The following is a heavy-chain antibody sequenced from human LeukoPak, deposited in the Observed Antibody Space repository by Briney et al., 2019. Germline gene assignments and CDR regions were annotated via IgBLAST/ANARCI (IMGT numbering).Heavy chain of an antibody. Sequence: SETLSLTCTVSGGSISSSSYYWGWIRQPPGKGLEWIGSIYYSGSTYYNPSPKSRVTISVDTSKNQFSLKLSSVTAADTAVYYCARDRLLWFVEHDEDYWGQGTLVTVSS. V-gene: IGHV4-39*07. CDR3: ARDRLLWFVEHDEDY. CDR1: GGSISSSSYY. J-gene: IGHJ4*02. CDR2: IYYSGST. D-gene: IGHD3-10*01.